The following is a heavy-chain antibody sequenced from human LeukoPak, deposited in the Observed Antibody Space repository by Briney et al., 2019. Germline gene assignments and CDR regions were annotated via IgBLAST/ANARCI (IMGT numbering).Heavy chain of an antibody. Sequence: GWAVTLSFPCSGCIFSNDWLSGLRPPPGKGREGVGRSKSKSDGRTTDYAAPVKGRLIISRDDSKHTLYLQMNSLKTEDTAVYYCTTRGYYYGSGSYYNVAFDIWGQGTMVTVFS. CDR1: GCIFSNDW. J-gene: IGHJ3*02. CDR3: TTRGYYYGSGSYYNVAFDI. D-gene: IGHD3-10*01. V-gene: IGHV3-15*01. CDR2: SKSKSDGRTT.